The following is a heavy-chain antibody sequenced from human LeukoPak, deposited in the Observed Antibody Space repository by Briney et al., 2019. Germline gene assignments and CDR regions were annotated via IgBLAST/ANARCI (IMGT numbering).Heavy chain of an antibody. CDR1: GGTFSSYA. J-gene: IGHJ6*03. V-gene: IGHV1-69*05. Sequence: SVKVSCKASGGTFSSYAITWVRQAPGQGLEWMGGVMPLFNTPNYAQKFQGRVSITTDESTHTSYLELGSLRSEDTAVYYCSTVDRSHFYMDVWGTGTTVTVSS. CDR2: VMPLFNTP. CDR3: STVDRSHFYMDV.